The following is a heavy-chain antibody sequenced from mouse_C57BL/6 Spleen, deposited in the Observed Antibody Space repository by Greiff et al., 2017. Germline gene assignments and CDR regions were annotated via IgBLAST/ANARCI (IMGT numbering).Heavy chain of an antibody. CDR1: GYTFTSYW. CDR3: AHYAMDY. CDR2: IDPSDSYT. Sequence: QVQLQQPGAELVRPGTSVKLSCKASGYTFTSYWMHWVKQRPGQGLEWIGVIDPSDSYTNYNQKFKGKATLTVDTSSSTAYMQLSSLTSEDSAVYYCAHYAMDYWGQGTSVTVSS. V-gene: IGHV1-59*01. J-gene: IGHJ4*01.